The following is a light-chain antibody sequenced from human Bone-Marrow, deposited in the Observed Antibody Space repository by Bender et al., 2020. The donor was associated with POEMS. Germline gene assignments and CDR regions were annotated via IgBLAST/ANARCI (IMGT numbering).Light chain of an antibody. CDR1: SSNTGSGYD. CDR2: GYN. Sequence: VLSQPSSVSVAPGQRVTISCTGSSSNTGSGYDINWYQHLPGTAPKLLIYGYNNRPSGVPDRFSGSKSGTSASLAITGLQAEDEGDYYCQSYDNSLGGWVFGGGTKLTVL. CDR3: QSYDNSLGGWV. J-gene: IGLJ3*02. V-gene: IGLV1-40*01.